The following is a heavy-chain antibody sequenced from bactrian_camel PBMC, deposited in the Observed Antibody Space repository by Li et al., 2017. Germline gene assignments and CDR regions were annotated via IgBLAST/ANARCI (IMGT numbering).Heavy chain of an antibody. CDR1: GLTTDTYC. V-gene: IGHV3S55*01. CDR2: IVGSKYS. J-gene: IGHJ6*01. Sequence: HVQLVESGGGEVQAGGSLRLSCVASGLTTDTYCMAWFRQAPGKEREGAAAIVGSKYSTRAASMKGRFAISRDNAKNTINLELNSLKTEDTAMYYCTRDRGLAVPAGSFDYWAQGTQVTVS. CDR3: TRDRGLAVPAGSFDY. D-gene: IGHD6*01.